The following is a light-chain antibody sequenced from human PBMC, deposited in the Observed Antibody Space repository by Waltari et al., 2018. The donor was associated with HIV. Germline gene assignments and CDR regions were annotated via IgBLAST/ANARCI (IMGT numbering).Light chain of an antibody. CDR3: QQYGSSPPVT. Sequence: EIVLTQSPGTLSLSPGERATLSCRASQSISSTYLAWYQQKPGRAPRLLIYGASSRATGIPDRFSGSGSGTDFTLTISRLEPEDFAVYYCQQYGSSPPVTFGPGTKVDI. J-gene: IGKJ3*01. V-gene: IGKV3-20*01. CDR1: QSISSTY. CDR2: GAS.